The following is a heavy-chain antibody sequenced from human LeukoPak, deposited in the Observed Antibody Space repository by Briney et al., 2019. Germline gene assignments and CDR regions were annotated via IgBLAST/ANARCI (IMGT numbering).Heavy chain of an antibody. J-gene: IGHJ4*02. CDR3: ARARGYSYGPFDY. CDR2: IIPIFGTA. V-gene: IGHV1-69*06. CDR1: GGTFSSYA. D-gene: IGHD5-18*01. Sequence: SVKVSFKASGGTFSSYAISWVRQAPGQGLEWMGGIIPIFGTANYAQKFQGRVTITADKSTSTAYMELSSLRSEDTAVYYCARARGYSYGPFDYWGQGTLVTVSS.